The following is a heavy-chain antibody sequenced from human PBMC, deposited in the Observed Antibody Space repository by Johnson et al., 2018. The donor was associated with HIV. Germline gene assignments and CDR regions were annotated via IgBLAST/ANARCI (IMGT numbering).Heavy chain of an antibody. CDR2: ISYDGSNK. V-gene: IGHV3-30*04. Sequence: QVQLVESGGGVVQPGRSLRLSCAASAFTFSSYAIHWVRQAPGKGLEWVAVISYDGSNKYYADSVKGRFTISRDNARDSLYLQMNSLRTEDTALYYCAKDLIAAAAPTAFDIWGQGTMVTVSS. CDR3: AKDLIAAAAPTAFDI. D-gene: IGHD6-13*01. CDR1: AFTFSSYA. J-gene: IGHJ3*02.